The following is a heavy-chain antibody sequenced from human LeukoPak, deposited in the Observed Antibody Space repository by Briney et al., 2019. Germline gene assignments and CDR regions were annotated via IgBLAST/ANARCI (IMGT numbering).Heavy chain of an antibody. J-gene: IGHJ4*02. V-gene: IGHV4-34*01. D-gene: IGHD6-13*01. CDR3: ARRVGAAAGDFDY. CDR2: INHSGST. Sequence: SETLSLTCAVYGGSFSGYYWSWIRQPPGKGLEWIGEINHSGSTNYNPSLKSRVTISVDTSKNQFSLKLSSVTAADTAVYYCARRVGAAAGDFDYWGQGTLVTVSS. CDR1: GGSFSGYY.